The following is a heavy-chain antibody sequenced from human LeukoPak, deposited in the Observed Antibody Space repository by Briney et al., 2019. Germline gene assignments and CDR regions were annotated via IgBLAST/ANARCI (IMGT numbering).Heavy chain of an antibody. J-gene: IGHJ6*02. D-gene: IGHD4-17*01. Sequence: SETLSLTCAVYGGSFSGYYWSWIRQPPGKGLEWIGEINHSGSTNYNPSLKSRVTISVDTSKNQFSLKLSSVTAADTAVYYCARLGSGGDPYYYYGMDVWGQGTTVTVSS. CDR2: INHSGST. CDR3: ARLGSGGDPYYYYGMDV. V-gene: IGHV4-34*01. CDR1: GGSFSGYY.